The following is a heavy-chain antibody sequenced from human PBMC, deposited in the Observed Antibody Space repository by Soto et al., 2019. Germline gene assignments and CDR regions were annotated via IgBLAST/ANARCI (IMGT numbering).Heavy chain of an antibody. D-gene: IGHD6-19*01. CDR3: AKDLGGWPYYYYGMDV. V-gene: IGHV3-23*01. CDR2: ISGSGGST. CDR1: GFTFSSYA. Sequence: EVQLLESGGGLVQPGGSLRLSCAASGFTFSSYAMSWVRQAPGKGLEWVSAISGSGGSTYYADSVKGRFTISRDNSENRLHLQMNSLRAEDTAVYYCAKDLGGWPYYYYGMDVWGQGTTVTVSS. J-gene: IGHJ6*02.